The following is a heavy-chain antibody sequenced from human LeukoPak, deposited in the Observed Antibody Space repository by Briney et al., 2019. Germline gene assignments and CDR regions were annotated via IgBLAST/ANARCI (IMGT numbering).Heavy chain of an antibody. V-gene: IGHV1-2*02. Sequence: ASVKVSCKASGYTFTGYYMHWVRQAPGQGLEWMGWINPNSGGTNYAQKFQGRVTMTRDTSISTAYMELSRLRSDDTAVYYCARSDSPRVEPAAISPTDYWGQGTLVTVSS. CDR3: ARSDSPRVEPAAISPTDY. CDR2: INPNSGGT. D-gene: IGHD2-2*01. CDR1: GYTFTGYY. J-gene: IGHJ4*02.